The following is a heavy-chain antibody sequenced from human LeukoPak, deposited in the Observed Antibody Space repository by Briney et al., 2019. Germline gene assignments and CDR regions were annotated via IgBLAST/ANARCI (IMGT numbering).Heavy chain of an antibody. J-gene: IGHJ4*02. Sequence: GGSLRLSCAASGFTFSSYSMNWVRQAPGKGLEWVSSISSSSSYIYYADSVKGRFTISRDNAKNSLYLQMNGLRAEDTAVYYCARDQVVMGSDYWGQGTLVTVSS. V-gene: IGHV3-21*01. D-gene: IGHD4-23*01. CDR3: ARDQVVMGSDY. CDR2: ISSSSSYI. CDR1: GFTFSSYS.